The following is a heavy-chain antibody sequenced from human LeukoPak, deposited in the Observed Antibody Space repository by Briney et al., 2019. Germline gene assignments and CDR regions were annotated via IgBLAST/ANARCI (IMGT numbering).Heavy chain of an antibody. J-gene: IGHJ5*02. D-gene: IGHD6-19*01. CDR3: AREGSSGWYLRWFDP. Sequence: GGSLRLSCAASGFTFSSYEMNWVRQAPGKGLEWVSYISSSGSTIYYADSVKGRFTISRDNAKNSLYLQMDSLRAEDTAVYYCAREGSSGWYLRWFDPWGQGTLVTVSS. CDR2: ISSSGSTI. V-gene: IGHV3-48*03. CDR1: GFTFSSYE.